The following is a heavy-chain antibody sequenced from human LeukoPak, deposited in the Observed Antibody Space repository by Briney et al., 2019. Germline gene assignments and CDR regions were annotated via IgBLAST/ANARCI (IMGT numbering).Heavy chain of an antibody. CDR3: ARASYCSGGSCIIDF. V-gene: IGHV3-48*04. Sequence: GGSLRLSCAASGFTFSSYSMNWVRQAPGKGLEWGSYISSSSRTIYYADSVKGRFTISRDNAKTSLYLQMNSLRAEDTAVYYCARASYCSGGSCIIDFWGQGTLVTVSS. CDR1: GFTFSSYS. CDR2: ISSSSRTI. D-gene: IGHD2-15*01. J-gene: IGHJ4*02.